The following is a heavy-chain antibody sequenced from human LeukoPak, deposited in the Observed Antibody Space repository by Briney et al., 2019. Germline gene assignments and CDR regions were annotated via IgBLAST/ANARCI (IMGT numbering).Heavy chain of an antibody. CDR3: ALGDDFWSGTDH. D-gene: IGHD3-3*01. CDR2: IYYSGST. V-gene: IGHV4-39*07. J-gene: IGHJ5*02. CDR1: GGSISSSSYY. Sequence: SETLSLTCTVSGGSISSSSYYWGWIRQPPGKGLEWIGSIYYSGSTYYNPSLKSRVTISVDTSKNQFSLKLSSVTAADTAVYYCALGDDFWSGTDHWGQGTLVTVSS.